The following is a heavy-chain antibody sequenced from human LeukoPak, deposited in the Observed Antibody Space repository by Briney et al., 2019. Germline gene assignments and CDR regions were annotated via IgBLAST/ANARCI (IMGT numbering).Heavy chain of an antibody. V-gene: IGHV3-48*02. D-gene: IGHD6-19*01. CDR3: ARENGWYLDY. J-gene: IGHJ4*02. CDR1: GFTFRTYS. CDR2: ISSTSKSI. Sequence: GGSLRLSCAASGFTFRTYSMHWVRQAPGKGLEWVSYISSTSKSIYYADSVKGRFTIPRDNAKNSLFLQMNSLRDEDSAVYFCARENGWYLDYWGQGILVTVSS.